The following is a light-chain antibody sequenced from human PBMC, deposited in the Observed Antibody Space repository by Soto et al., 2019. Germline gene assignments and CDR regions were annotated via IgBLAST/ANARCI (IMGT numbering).Light chain of an antibody. Sequence: DIQLTQCPSSLSASGGDRVTITCRVSQGISSYLNLYRQKPGKVPKLLIYSASNLQSGVPSRFSGSGSGTDFTLTISSLQPEDSAIYYCQQANTFPITFGQGTRLEIK. J-gene: IGKJ5*01. CDR3: QQANTFPIT. CDR2: SAS. V-gene: IGKV1-27*01. CDR1: QGISSY.